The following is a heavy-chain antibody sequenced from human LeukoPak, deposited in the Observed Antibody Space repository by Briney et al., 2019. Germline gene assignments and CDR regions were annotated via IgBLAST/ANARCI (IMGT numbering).Heavy chain of an antibody. J-gene: IGHJ4*02. V-gene: IGHV1-69-2*01. D-gene: IGHD5-18*01. CDR1: GYTFTDYY. Sequence: ASVKVSCKVSGYTFTDYYMHWVQQAPGKGLGWMGLVDPEDGETIYAEKFQGRVTITADTSTDTAYMELSSLRSEDTAVYYCATSGKSGYSYGNFDYWGQGTLVTVSS. CDR3: ATSGKSGYSYGNFDY. CDR2: VDPEDGET.